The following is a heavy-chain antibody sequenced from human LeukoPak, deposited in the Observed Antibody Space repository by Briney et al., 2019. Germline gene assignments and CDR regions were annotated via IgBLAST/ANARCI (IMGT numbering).Heavy chain of an antibody. CDR3: ASTPDYYGSGRCLDY. J-gene: IGHJ4*02. D-gene: IGHD3-10*01. CDR2: ISYDGSNK. CDR1: GFTFSSYA. V-gene: IGHV3-30-3*01. Sequence: GGSLRLSCAASGFTFSSYAMHWVRQAPGKGLGWVAVISYDGSNKYYADSVKGRFTISRDNSKNTLYLQMNSLRAEDTAVYYCASTPDYYGSGRCLDYWGQGTLVTVSS.